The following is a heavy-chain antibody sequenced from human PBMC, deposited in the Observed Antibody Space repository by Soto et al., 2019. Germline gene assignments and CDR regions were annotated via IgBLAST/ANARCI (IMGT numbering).Heavy chain of an antibody. CDR3: AAGYSSSSFVAYYYYMDV. CDR1: GFTFSDYY. D-gene: IGHD6-6*01. V-gene: IGHV3-11*01. Sequence: PGGSLRLSCAASGFTFSDYYMSWIRQAPGKGLEWVSYISGSGSTIYYADSVKGRFTISRDNAKNSLYLQMNSLRAEDTAVYYCAAGYSSSSFVAYYYYMDVWGKGTTVTVSS. J-gene: IGHJ6*03. CDR2: ISGSGSTI.